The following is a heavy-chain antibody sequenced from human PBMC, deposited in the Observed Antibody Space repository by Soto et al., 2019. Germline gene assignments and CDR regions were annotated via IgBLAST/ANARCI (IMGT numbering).Heavy chain of an antibody. CDR1: GGSISSNTW. D-gene: IGHD1-26*01. V-gene: IGHV4-4*02. CDR2: ISHSGST. Sequence: PSETLSLTCAVSGGSISSNTWWTWVRQPPGRGLEWIGQISHSGSTNYNPSLKSRVTISVDKSKNQFSLHLNFVTAADTAVYYCARAGATNPYYYGMDVWGQGTTVTVSS. CDR3: ARAGATNPYYYGMDV. J-gene: IGHJ6*02.